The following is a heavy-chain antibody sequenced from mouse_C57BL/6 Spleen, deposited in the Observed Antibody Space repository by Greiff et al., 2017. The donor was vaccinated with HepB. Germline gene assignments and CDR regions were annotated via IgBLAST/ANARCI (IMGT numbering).Heavy chain of an antibody. V-gene: IGHV1-81*01. J-gene: IGHJ2*01. CDR1: GYTFTSYG. CDR2: IYPRSGNT. CDR3: ARCPSTMITQYYFDY. D-gene: IGHD2-4*01. Sequence: VQLQQSGAELARPGASVKLSCKASGYTFTSYGISWVKQRTGQGLEWIGEIYPRSGNTYYNEKFKGQATLTADKSSSTAYMELRSLTSEDSAVYFCARCPSTMITQYYFDYWGQGTTLTVSS.